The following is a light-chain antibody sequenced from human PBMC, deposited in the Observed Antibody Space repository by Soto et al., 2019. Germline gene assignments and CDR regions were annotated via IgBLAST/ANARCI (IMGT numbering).Light chain of an antibody. J-gene: IGKJ3*01. CDR3: QRTYNAP. CDR1: QGICSC. CDR2: SAS. V-gene: IGKV1-27*01. Sequence: DLQLTQCPSSLSASVGDRVTITCRVSQGICSCLNWYRKRPGIVRRLLICSASNLLSGVPSRFGGSGSGTDFTLTISSLQPEDVATYYGQRTYNAPFGPGTKADIK.